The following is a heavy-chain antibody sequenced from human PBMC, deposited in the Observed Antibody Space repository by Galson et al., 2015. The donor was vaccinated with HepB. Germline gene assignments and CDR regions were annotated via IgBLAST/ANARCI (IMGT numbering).Heavy chain of an antibody. CDR3: AKDGRWRSAAGDHFHH. Sequence: SLRLSCAASGFNFAHYGMHWVRQASGKGLEWVSFVSNDGSKKYYADSVKGRFTISRDNSQNTVSLQLNSLRLEDSGFYYCAKDGRWRSAAGDHFHHWGQGALVAVSS. D-gene: IGHD6-13*01. V-gene: IGHV3-30*18. CDR1: GFNFAHYG. J-gene: IGHJ4*02. CDR2: VSNDGSKK.